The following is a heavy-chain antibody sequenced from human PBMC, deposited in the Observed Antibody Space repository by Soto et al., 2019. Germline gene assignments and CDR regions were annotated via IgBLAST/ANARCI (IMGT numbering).Heavy chain of an antibody. CDR2: IWYDGSNK. CDR3: ARVDGYAKGGNYYYCMDV. J-gene: IGHJ6*03. D-gene: IGHD5-18*01. CDR1: GFTFSSYG. V-gene: IGHV3-33*01. Sequence: QVQLVESGGGVVQPGRSLRLSCAASGFTFSSYGMHWVRQAPGKGLEWVAVIWYDGSNKYYADSVKGRFTISRDNSKKSLYLKKNSQRAEDRAVYYFARVDGYAKGGNYYYCMDVWGKGTTVTVSS.